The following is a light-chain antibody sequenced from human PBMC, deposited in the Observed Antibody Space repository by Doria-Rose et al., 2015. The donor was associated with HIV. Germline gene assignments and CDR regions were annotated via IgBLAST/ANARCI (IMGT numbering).Light chain of an antibody. CDR2: DAS. Sequence: SQSVSSYLAWYQQKPGQAPRLLIYDASNRATGIPARFSGSGSGTDFTLTIGSLEPEDFAVYYCQQRSNWPPLFGPGTKVAIK. V-gene: IGKV3-11*01. CDR3: QQRSNWPPL. J-gene: IGKJ3*01. CDR1: QSVSSY.